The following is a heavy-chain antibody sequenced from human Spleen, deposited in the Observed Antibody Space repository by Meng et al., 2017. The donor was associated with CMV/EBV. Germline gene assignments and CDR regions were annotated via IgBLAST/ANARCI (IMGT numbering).Heavy chain of an antibody. J-gene: IGHJ4*02. D-gene: IGHD3-16*01. V-gene: IGHV3-13*01. CDR3: VKSVLGGHYDH. CDR2: IDTAGDT. CDR1: GFSFQTYD. Sequence: LSCTASGFSFQTYDMHWVRQGPGKGLEWVSGIDTAGDTYYVGSVRGRFTVSREDSKNSLYLQMNSLRAGDTAVYYCVKSVLGGHYDHWGQGTLVTVSS.